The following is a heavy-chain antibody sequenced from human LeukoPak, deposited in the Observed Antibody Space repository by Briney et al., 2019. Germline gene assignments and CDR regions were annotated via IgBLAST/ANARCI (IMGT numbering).Heavy chain of an antibody. CDR3: AKSSSWDVNWFDP. J-gene: IGHJ5*02. D-gene: IGHD1-26*01. Sequence: GGSLRLSYAASGFTFSDYYMSWIRQAPGKGLEWVSYISSSGSTIYYADSVKGRFTISRDNAKNSLYLQMNSLRAEDTALYYCAKSSSWDVNWFDPWGQGTLVTVSS. V-gene: IGHV3-11*01. CDR1: GFTFSDYY. CDR2: ISSSGSTI.